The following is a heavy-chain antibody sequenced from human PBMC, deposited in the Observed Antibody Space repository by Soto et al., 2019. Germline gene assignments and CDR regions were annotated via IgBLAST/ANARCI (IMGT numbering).Heavy chain of an antibody. Sequence: CKGSGYSFTSYWIGWVRQMPGKGLEWMGIIYPGDSDTRYSPSFQGQVTISADKSISTAYLQWSSLKASDTAMYYCARISYGDYDYLYYFDYWGQGTLVTVSS. CDR3: ARISYGDYDYLYYFDY. J-gene: IGHJ4*02. CDR2: IYPGDSDT. V-gene: IGHV5-51*01. CDR1: GYSFTSYW. D-gene: IGHD4-17*01.